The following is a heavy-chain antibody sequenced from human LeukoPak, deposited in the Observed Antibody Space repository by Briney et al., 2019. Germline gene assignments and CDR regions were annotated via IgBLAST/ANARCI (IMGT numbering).Heavy chain of an antibody. CDR1: GFTFSSDW. Sequence: GGSLRLSCAASGFTFSSDWMSWVRQAPGKGLEWMANIKQDGSEKYYVDSVKGRFTISRDNAKNSLYLQMNSLRAEDTAVYYCARGGGSYGYGYFDYWGQGTLVTVSS. CDR2: IKQDGSEK. D-gene: IGHD5-18*01. CDR3: ARGGGSYGYGYFDY. J-gene: IGHJ4*02. V-gene: IGHV3-7*01.